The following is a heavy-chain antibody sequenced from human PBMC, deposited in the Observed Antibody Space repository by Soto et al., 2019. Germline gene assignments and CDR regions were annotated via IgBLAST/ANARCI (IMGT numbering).Heavy chain of an antibody. J-gene: IGHJ4*02. D-gene: IGHD2-2*01. Sequence: ASVKVSCKASGYSFPDYHIHWVRQAPGQGLEWMGIINPSGGSTSYAQKFQGRVTMTRDTSTSTVYMELSSLRSEDTAVYYWASPHPGYCSSTSCYHFDYWGQGTLVTVSS. CDR3: ASPHPGYCSSTSCYHFDY. CDR1: GYSFPDYH. V-gene: IGHV1-46*01. CDR2: INPSGGST.